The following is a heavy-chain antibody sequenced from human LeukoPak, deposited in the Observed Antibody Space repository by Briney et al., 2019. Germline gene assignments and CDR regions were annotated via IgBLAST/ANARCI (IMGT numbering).Heavy chain of an antibody. D-gene: IGHD5-24*01. V-gene: IGHV3-53*01. CDR2: IYGGGNI. CDR1: GFIFGNYA. J-gene: IGHJ4*02. CDR3: ARGAGYNYPYYFDY. Sequence: GGSLRLSCAASGFIFGNYAMSWVRQAPGKGLEWVSVIYGGGNIYYADSVKGRFTISRDNSKNTLYLQMNSLRAEDTAVYYCARGAGYNYPYYFDYWGQGTLVTVSS.